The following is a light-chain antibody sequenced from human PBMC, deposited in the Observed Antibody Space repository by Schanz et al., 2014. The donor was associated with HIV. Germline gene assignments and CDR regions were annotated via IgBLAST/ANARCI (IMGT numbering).Light chain of an antibody. CDR3: QQYYRTPWT. Sequence: DIVMTQSPDSLAVSLGGRATINCKSSQTVLYSSNNKNYLAWYQQKPGQPPKLLIYWASSRESGVPDRFSGSGSGTDFTLTINNLQAEDVAIYYCQQYYRTPWTFGQGTKVEIK. J-gene: IGKJ1*01. CDR1: QTVLYSSNNKNY. V-gene: IGKV4-1*01. CDR2: WAS.